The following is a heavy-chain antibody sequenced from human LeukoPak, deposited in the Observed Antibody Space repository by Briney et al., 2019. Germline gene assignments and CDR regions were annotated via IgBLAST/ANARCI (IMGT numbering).Heavy chain of an antibody. J-gene: IGHJ3*02. D-gene: IGHD3-10*01. V-gene: IGHV3-74*01. Sequence: GGSLRLSCAASGFTFSSYWMHWVRQAPGKGLGGVSRINSDGSSTSYADSVKGRFTISRDNAKNTLYLQMNSLRAEDTAVYYCARVQSLYGSGTNAFDIWGQGTMVTVSS. CDR2: INSDGSST. CDR1: GFTFSSYW. CDR3: ARVQSLYGSGTNAFDI.